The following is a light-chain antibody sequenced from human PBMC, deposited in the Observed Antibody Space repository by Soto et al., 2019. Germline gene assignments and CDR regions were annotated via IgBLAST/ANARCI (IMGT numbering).Light chain of an antibody. CDR3: SSYTTSNTRQIV. J-gene: IGLJ1*01. V-gene: IGLV2-14*01. CDR2: DVS. CDR1: SSDVGGYNY. Sequence: LTQPASVSGSPGQSITISCTGTSSDVGGYNYVSWYQQHPGRAPKFMIYDVSNRPSGVSNRFSGSKSGNTASLTISGLQAEDEADYYCSSYTTSNTRQIVFGTGTKVTVL.